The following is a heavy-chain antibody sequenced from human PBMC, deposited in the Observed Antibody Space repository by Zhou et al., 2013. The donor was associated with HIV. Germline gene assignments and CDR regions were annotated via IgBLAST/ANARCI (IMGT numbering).Heavy chain of an antibody. D-gene: IGHD3-16*01. CDR1: GYTFTNYF. Sequence: QVQLVQSGSEVKRPGASVKISCTASGYTFTNYFVSWFRQAPGEGPELVGIINPRSGSTTYTQKFQAQDRLILTRDTSKNTLYLFLDRLRREDSAVYYCARDSNASGEGGESMDHWGQGTRVTVSS. J-gene: IGHJ4*02. V-gene: IGHV1-46*01. CDR3: ARDSNASGEGGESMDH. CDR2: INPRSGST.